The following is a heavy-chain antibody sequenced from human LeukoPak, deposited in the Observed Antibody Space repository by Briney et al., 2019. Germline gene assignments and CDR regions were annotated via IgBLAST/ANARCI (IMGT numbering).Heavy chain of an antibody. CDR2: ISGSGGST. CDR3: AKDQNYYGSGSQQT. V-gene: IGHV3-23*01. J-gene: IGHJ5*02. Sequence: PGGSLRLSCAASGFTFSSYGMGWVRQAPGKGLEWVSAISGSGGSTYYADSVKGRFTISRDNSKNTLYLQMNSLRAEDTAVYYCAKDQNYYGSGSQQTWGQGTLVTVSS. CDR1: GFTFSSYG. D-gene: IGHD3-10*01.